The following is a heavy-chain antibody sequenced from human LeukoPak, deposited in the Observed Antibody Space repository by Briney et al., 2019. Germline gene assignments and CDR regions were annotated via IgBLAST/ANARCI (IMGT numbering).Heavy chain of an antibody. CDR1: GYTFTSYD. V-gene: IGHV1-18*01. D-gene: IGHD3-10*01. CDR2: IIAYNGNT. Sequence: ASVKVSCKASGYTFTSYDINWVRQATGQGLEWMGWIIAYNGNTNYAQKLQGRVTMTTDTSTSTAYMELRSLRSDDTAVYYCATGLSSSVTMVIPEYFHHWGQGTLVTVSS. J-gene: IGHJ1*01. CDR3: ATGLSSSVTMVIPEYFHH.